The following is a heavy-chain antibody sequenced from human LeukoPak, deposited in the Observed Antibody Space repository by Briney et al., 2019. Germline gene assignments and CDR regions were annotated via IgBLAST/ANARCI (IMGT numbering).Heavy chain of an antibody. J-gene: IGHJ4*02. V-gene: IGHV4-59*01. CDR3: ARAWGSGWYPGAFDY. CDR2: IYYSGST. Sequence: SETLSLTCTVSGGSISSYYWSWIRQPPGKGLEWIGYIYYSGSTNYNPSLKSRVTISVDTSKNQFSLKLSSVTAADTAVYYCARAWGSGWYPGAFDYWGQGTPVTVSS. CDR1: GGSISSYY. D-gene: IGHD6-19*01.